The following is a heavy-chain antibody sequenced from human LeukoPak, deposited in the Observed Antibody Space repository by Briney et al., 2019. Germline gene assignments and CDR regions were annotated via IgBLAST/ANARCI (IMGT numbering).Heavy chain of an antibody. V-gene: IGHV1-18*01. Sequence: ASVKVSCQASGYMFTSYAIHWVREAPGQGLEWLGWISVYNGKTDYAEGLQGRVTMTTVRSTNTAFMELRSLRSDDTAIYFCARGSGSPYYYYMDVWGKGTAVTVSS. CDR1: GYMFTSYA. D-gene: IGHD3-10*01. J-gene: IGHJ6*03. CDR2: ISVYNGKT. CDR3: ARGSGSPYYYYMDV.